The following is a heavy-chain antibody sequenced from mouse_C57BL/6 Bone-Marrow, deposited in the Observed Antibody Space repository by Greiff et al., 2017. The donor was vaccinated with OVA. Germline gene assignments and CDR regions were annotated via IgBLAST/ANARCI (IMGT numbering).Heavy chain of an antibody. CDR3: GGYKAWFAY. CDR2: IDPSDSYT. Sequence: VQLQQPGAELVRPGTSVKLSCKASGYTFTSYWMHWVKQRPGQGLEWIGVIDPSDSYTNYNQKFKGKATLTVDTSSSTAYMQLSSLTSEDSAVYYCGGYKAWFAYWGQGTLVTVSA. J-gene: IGHJ3*01. CDR1: GYTFTSYW. D-gene: IGHD2-2*01. V-gene: IGHV1-59*01.